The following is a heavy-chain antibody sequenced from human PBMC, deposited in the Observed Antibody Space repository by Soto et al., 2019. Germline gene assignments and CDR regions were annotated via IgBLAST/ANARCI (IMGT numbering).Heavy chain of an antibody. CDR3: ARLQAAAGDNDLTFDY. Sequence: PGYSLKISCKGCGDSFTSYWIRLLLQKTGKGLEWMGRIDPSDSYTNYSPSFQGHVTISADKSISTAYLQWSSLKASDTAMYYCARLQAAAGDNDLTFDYWGQGTLVTVSS. CDR2: IDPSDSYT. CDR1: GDSFTSYW. D-gene: IGHD6-13*01. V-gene: IGHV5-10-1*01. J-gene: IGHJ4*02.